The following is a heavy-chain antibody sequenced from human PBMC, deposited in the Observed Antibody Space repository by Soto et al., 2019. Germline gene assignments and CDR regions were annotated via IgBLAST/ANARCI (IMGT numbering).Heavy chain of an antibody. V-gene: IGHV1-46*01. CDR3: ARRRRSQLGLAAAGTSIDI. CDR1: GCTFTSYY. Sequence: ASVNVYGKASGCTFTSYYMHWVRQAPGQGLEWMGIINPSGGSTSYAQKSQGRVTMTRDTSTSTVYMELSSLRSEDTAVYYCARRRRSQLGLAAAGTSIDIWG. D-gene: IGHD6-13*01. CDR2: INPSGGST. J-gene: IGHJ3*02.